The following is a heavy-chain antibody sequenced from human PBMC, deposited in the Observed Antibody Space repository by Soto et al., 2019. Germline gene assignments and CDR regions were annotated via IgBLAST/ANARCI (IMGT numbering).Heavy chain of an antibody. D-gene: IGHD2-21*01. CDR3: ARSDGYNFNWLDS. CDR2: MNPNSGNT. Sequence: QVQLVQSGAEVKTPGASVKVSCKASGYTFTSYDMNWVRQAPGQGLEGMGWMNPNSGNTGYAQKFQGRLTMTRDTAISIAHMELSSLRNEDTAVYYCARSDGYNFNWLDSWGQGTLVTVSA. CDR1: GYTFTSYD. J-gene: IGHJ5*01. V-gene: IGHV1-8*01.